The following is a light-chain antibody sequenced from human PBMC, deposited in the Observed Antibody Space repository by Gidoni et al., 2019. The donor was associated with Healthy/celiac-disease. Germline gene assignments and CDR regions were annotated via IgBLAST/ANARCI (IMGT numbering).Light chain of an antibody. CDR3: QSYDSSLSGYVV. Sequence: QSVLTQPPSVSRAPGQRVTISCTGSSPNIGAGYDVNWYQQLPGTAPKLLIYGNSNRPSGVPDRFSGSKSGTSASLAITGLQAEDEADYYCQSYDSSLSGYVVFGGGTKLTVL. CDR1: SPNIGAGYD. J-gene: IGLJ2*01. V-gene: IGLV1-40*01. CDR2: GNS.